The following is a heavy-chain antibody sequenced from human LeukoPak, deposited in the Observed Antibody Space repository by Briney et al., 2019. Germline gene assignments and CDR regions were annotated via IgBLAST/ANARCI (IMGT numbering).Heavy chain of an antibody. D-gene: IGHD1-26*01. CDR3: AKGQGGSYLNYYYYYMDV. J-gene: IGHJ6*03. CDR2: ISGSGDST. Sequence: GGSLRLSCAASGFTFSSYAMSWVRQAPGKGLEWVSAISGSGDSTYYADSVKGRFSISRDNSKSTLYLQMNSLRGEDTAVYYCAKGQGGSYLNYYYYYMDVWGKGTTVTVSS. CDR1: GFTFSSYA. V-gene: IGHV3-23*01.